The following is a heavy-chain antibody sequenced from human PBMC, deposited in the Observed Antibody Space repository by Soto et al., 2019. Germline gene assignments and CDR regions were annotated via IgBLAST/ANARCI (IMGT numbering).Heavy chain of an antibody. Sequence: VGSLRLSCAASGFAFSSYSMNWVRQSPGKWLEWVSSISSSSSYIYYADSVKGRFTISRDNAKNSLYLQMNSLRAEDTAVYYCARGTPAEDCGGACYPFHHWGQGTLVTVSS. CDR3: ARGTPAEDCGGACYPFHH. V-gene: IGHV3-21*01. CDR1: GFAFSSYS. D-gene: IGHD2-21*02. CDR2: ISSSSSYI. J-gene: IGHJ4*02.